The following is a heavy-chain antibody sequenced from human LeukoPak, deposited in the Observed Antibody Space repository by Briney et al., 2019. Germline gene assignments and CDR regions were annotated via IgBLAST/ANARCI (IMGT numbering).Heavy chain of an antibody. CDR2: SNLSGGST. J-gene: IGHJ5*02. Sequence: GASVKVSCKASGYTFTSYYMHWVRQAPGQGLEWMGLSNLSGGSTNYAQKFQGRVTMTRDTSTSTVYMELSSLRSEDTAVYYCARDPLSLAVASNWFDPWGQGTLVTVSS. D-gene: IGHD6-19*01. CDR1: GYTFTSYY. CDR3: ARDPLSLAVASNWFDP. V-gene: IGHV1-46*01.